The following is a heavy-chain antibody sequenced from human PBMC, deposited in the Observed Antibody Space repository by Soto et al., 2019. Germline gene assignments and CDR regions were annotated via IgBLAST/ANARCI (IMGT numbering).Heavy chain of an antibody. V-gene: IGHV1-69*02. J-gene: IGHJ6*02. CDR1: GGTFSRYT. CDR3: ARHFTGVLVLGTSPPGGDNFGWDV. Sequence: QVQLVQSGAEVKKPGSSAKVSCKASGGTFSRYTFTWVRQAPGQGLEWMGRIIPIVDIPNYAQKFQGRVTITADKSTSTAYMELSRLTSDDTAVYYCARHFTGVLVLGTSPPGGDNFGWDVWGQGTTVSVS. D-gene: IGHD2-8*02. CDR2: IIPIVDIP.